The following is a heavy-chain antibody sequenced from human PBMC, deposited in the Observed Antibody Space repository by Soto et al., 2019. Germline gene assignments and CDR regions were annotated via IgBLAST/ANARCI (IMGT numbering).Heavy chain of an antibody. CDR3: AMNYYDSSGYPSYYYGMDV. J-gene: IGHJ6*02. CDR1: GYTFTSYY. CDR2: INPSGGST. D-gene: IGHD3-22*01. Sequence: ASVKVSFKASGYTFTSYYIHWVRQAPGQGLEWMGIINPSGGSTSYARKFQGRVTMSRDTSTSTVYMELSSLRSEDTAVYYCAMNYYDSSGYPSYYYGMDVWGQGTTVTV. V-gene: IGHV1-46*01.